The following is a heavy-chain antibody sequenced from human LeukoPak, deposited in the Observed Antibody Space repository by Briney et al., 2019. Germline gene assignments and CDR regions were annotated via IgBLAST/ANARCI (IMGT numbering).Heavy chain of an antibody. J-gene: IGHJ4*02. CDR3: ARDRRGSGWYFDY. V-gene: IGHV3-7*03. Sequence: PGGSLRLSCAASGFTFSSYWMSWVRQAPGKGLEWVANIKQDGSEEYYVDSVKGRFIISRDNAKNSLYLQMNSLRAEDTAVYYCARDRRGSGWYFDYWGQGTLVAVSS. CDR2: IKQDGSEE. D-gene: IGHD6-19*01. CDR1: GFTFSSYW.